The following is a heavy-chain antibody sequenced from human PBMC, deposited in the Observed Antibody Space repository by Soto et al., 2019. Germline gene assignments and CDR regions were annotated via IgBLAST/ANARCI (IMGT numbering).Heavy chain of an antibody. CDR1: GYSISSGYY. D-gene: IGHD3-3*01. CDR2: IYHTGST. CDR3: ARGIMRLNFWSGYTPASDAFDI. J-gene: IGHJ3*02. Sequence: SETLSLTCAVSGYSISSGYYWAWIRQPPGKGLEWIGSIYHTGSTYYNPSLKSRVTISVDTSKNQFSLKLSSVTAADTAVYYCARGIMRLNFWSGYTPASDAFDIWGQGTMVTVSS. V-gene: IGHV4-38-2*01.